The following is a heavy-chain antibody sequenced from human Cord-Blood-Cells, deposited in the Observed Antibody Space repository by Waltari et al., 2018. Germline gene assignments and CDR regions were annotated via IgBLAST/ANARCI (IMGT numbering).Heavy chain of an antibody. Sequence: QVQLQESGPGLVKPSETLSLTCTVSGVSISSYYCSWIRQPAGKGREWIGRIYTSGSTNYNPSLRSRVTMSVDTSKNQFSLKLSSVTAADTAVYYCARSPRGAYGDYFDYWGQGTLVTVSS. CDR1: GVSISSYY. J-gene: IGHJ4*02. CDR2: IYTSGST. CDR3: ARSPRGAYGDYFDY. D-gene: IGHD4-17*01. V-gene: IGHV4-4*07.